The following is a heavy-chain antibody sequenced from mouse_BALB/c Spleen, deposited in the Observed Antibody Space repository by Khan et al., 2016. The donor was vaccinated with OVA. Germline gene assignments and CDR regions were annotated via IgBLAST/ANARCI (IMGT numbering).Heavy chain of an antibody. J-gene: IGHJ2*01. CDR3: ARKNGSDFDY. Sequence: EVQLQESGPELVKPGASVKISCKASGYSFTSYFMNWVMQSHGKSLEWIGRINPHIGETFYNQKFTGKATLTVDESSSTAHMELRSLASEDSAVYYCARKNGSDFDYWGQGTTLTVSS. CDR2: INPHIGET. CDR1: GYSFTSYF. V-gene: IGHV1-20*02. D-gene: IGHD1-1*01.